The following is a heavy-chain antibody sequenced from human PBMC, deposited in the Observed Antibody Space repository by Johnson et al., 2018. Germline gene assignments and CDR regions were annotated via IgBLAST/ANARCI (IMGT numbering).Heavy chain of an antibody. V-gene: IGHV3-49*03. CDR1: GFTSGDYA. Sequence: VQLVQSGGGLVQPGRSLRLSCTASGFTSGDYAMSWFRQAPGKGLEGLCFIRSKAYGGTTEYAASVKGRFTISRDDSKSIAYLQMNSLKTEDTAVYYCARGSNTGYYFGVDVWGQGTTVTVSS. J-gene: IGHJ6*02. CDR2: IRSKAYGGTT. CDR3: ARGSNTGYYFGVDV. D-gene: IGHD1/OR15-1a*01.